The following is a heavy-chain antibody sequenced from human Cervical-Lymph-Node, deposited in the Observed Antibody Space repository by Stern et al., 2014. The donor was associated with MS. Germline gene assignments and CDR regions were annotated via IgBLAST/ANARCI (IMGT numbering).Heavy chain of an antibody. Sequence: QLQLQESGPGLVRPSETLSLTCTASGDSVSSEDYYWSWIRQSPGKDLEWIGYIYYRGRPNYNPSLKSRLTISIYTSKNQFSLKLISVTAADTAVYYCARSGYYGIDVWGQGTTVIVSS. CDR1: GDSVSSEDYY. CDR3: ARSGYYGIDV. CDR2: IYYRGRP. J-gene: IGHJ6*02. V-gene: IGHV4-61*08. D-gene: IGHD1-26*01.